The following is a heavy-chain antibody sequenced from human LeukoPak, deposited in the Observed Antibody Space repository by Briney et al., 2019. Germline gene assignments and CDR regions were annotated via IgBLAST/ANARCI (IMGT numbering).Heavy chain of an antibody. J-gene: IGHJ4*02. CDR2: ISSDGSGT. D-gene: IGHD6-19*01. CDR3: AREGAVAVDY. Sequence: PGGSLRLSCAASGFTFSIYSMNWVRQAPGKGLVWVSRISSDGSGTSYADSVKGRFTISRDNAKNTLYLQMNSLRAEDTAVYYCAREGAVAVDYWGQGTLVTVSS. V-gene: IGHV3-74*01. CDR1: GFTFSIYS.